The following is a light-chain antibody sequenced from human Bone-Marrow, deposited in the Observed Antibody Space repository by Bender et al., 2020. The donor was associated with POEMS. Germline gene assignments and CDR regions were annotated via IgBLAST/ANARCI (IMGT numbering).Light chain of an antibody. CDR1: KLGDKF. V-gene: IGLV3-1*01. CDR3: QAWDNNLAV. J-gene: IGLJ7*01. Sequence: SFELTQPPSVSVSPGQTASISCSGEKLGDKFTSWYQQKAGQSPVMVIYQDVKRPSGIPDRFSGSNSGNTATLTISGTQAMDEAAYYCQAWDNNLAVFGGGTQLTVL. CDR2: QDV.